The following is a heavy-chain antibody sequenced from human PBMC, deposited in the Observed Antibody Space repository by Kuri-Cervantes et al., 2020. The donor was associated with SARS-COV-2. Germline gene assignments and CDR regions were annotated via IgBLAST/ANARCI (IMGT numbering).Heavy chain of an antibody. D-gene: IGHD6-13*01. V-gene: IGHV4-59*12. Sequence: SETRSLTCTGSGGSIRNYYWSWIPQPPGKGLEWIGYIYYSGSTNYNPSLKSRVTISVDTSKNQFSLKLSSVTAADTAVYYCFSWFFGNWGQGTLVTVSS. CDR2: IYYSGST. J-gene: IGHJ4*02. CDR3: FSWFFGN. CDR1: GGSIRNYY.